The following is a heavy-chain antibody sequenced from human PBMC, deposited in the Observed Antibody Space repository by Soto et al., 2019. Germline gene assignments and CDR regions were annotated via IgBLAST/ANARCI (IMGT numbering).Heavy chain of an antibody. CDR1: GYTFTSYC. CDR3: ARSLGANYDYIWGSYRSSAPFYYFDY. J-gene: IGHJ4*02. CDR2: ISAYNGNT. Sequence: ASVKVSCKASGYTFTSYCISWVRQAPGQGLEWMGWISAYNGNTNYAQKLQGRVTMTTDTSTSTAYMELRSLRSDDTAVYYCARSLGANYDYIWGSYRSSAPFYYFDYWGQGTLVTVSS. D-gene: IGHD3-16*02. V-gene: IGHV1-18*01.